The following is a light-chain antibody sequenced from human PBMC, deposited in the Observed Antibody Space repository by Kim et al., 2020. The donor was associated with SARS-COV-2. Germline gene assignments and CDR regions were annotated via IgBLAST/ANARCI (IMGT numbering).Light chain of an antibody. CDR2: EDD. Sequence: GRTLTPPTSRSGGSLAATIVERYGQRRAGIPATVIYEDDQRPSGVSDRFSCSIDNSSNSASLTISGLRTEDEADYYCQSYNRDNVLFGGGTQLTVL. CDR3: QSYNRDNVL. CDR1: GGSLAAT. J-gene: IGLJ2*01. V-gene: IGLV6-57*01.